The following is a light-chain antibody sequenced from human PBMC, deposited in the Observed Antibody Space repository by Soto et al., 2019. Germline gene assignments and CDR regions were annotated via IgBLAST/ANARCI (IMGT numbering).Light chain of an antibody. J-gene: IGKJ4*01. CDR1: QSISTY. CDR2: GAS. Sequence: DIQMTQSPSSLSASIGDIITITCRASQSISTYLNWYQQKPGKAPKLLIYGASTLQNGVPSRFSGSGSATDSTLTISGLQPEDFATYYCQQSFITPPLTFGGGTKVEMK. V-gene: IGKV1-39*01. CDR3: QQSFITPPLT.